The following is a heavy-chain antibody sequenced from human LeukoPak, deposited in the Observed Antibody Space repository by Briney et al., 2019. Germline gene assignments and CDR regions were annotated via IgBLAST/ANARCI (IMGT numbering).Heavy chain of an antibody. CDR2: ISGSGDNT. D-gene: IGHD3-22*01. CDR3: AKGSYYDSSGSFYFDY. CDR1: GFTLSSYA. Sequence: QTGGSLRLSCAASGFTLSSYAMSWVRQAPGKGLEWVSGISGSGDNTYYADSVKGRFTISRDNSKSTLYVQVNSLGTEDTAAYYCAKGSYYDSSGSFYFDYWGQGTLVTVSS. J-gene: IGHJ4*02. V-gene: IGHV3-23*01.